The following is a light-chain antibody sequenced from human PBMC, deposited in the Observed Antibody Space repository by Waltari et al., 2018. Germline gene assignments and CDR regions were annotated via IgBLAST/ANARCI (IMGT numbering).Light chain of an antibody. V-gene: IGLV1-40*01. Sequence: QSVLTQPPSVSGAPGQRVTISCTGSTSNIGAGYDVHWYHQLPGTAPKLLIFGNTNRPSGVPDRFSGSKSGTSPSLAITGLQVEDEADYYCQSYDNSLSGYVFGSGTKVTVL. CDR2: GNT. CDR1: TSNIGAGYD. CDR3: QSYDNSLSGYV. J-gene: IGLJ1*01.